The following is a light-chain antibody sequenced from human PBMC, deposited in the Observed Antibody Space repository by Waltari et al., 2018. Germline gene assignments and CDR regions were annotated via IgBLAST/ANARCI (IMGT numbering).Light chain of an antibody. CDR3: QQYGSSPQT. V-gene: IGKV3-20*01. J-gene: IGKJ5*01. CDR1: QSVSSSY. Sequence: ELVLTQSPGTLSLSPGERATLSCRASQSVSSSYLVWYQQKPGQAPRLLIYGASSRATGIPDRFSGSGSGTDFTLTISRLEPEDFAVYYCQQYGSSPQTFGQGTRLEIK. CDR2: GAS.